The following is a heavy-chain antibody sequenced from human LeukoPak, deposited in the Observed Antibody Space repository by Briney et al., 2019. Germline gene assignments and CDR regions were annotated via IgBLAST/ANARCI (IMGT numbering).Heavy chain of an antibody. CDR3: AREGGAAALDY. J-gene: IGHJ4*02. CDR1: GFTFSSYW. Sequence: GGSLRLSCAASGFTFSSYWMSWVRQAPGKGLEWVANIRQDGSEKYYVDSVKGRFTISRDNAKNSLYLQMNSLRAEDTAVYYCAREGGAAALDYWGQGTLVTVSS. V-gene: IGHV3-7*01. D-gene: IGHD6-13*01. CDR2: IRQDGSEK.